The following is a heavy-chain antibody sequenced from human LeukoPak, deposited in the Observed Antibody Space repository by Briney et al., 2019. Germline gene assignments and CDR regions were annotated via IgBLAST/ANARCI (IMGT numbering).Heavy chain of an antibody. D-gene: IGHD2-15*01. Sequence: GRSLRLSCAASGFTFSNYGMHWVRQAPGKGLEWVAVIAYDGSNKYYADSVKGQFTISRDNSKNTLYLQMNSLRAEDTAVYYCAKDGYCSDGNCYPNFFDSWGQGTLVTVSS. CDR2: IAYDGSNK. CDR1: GFTFSNYG. J-gene: IGHJ4*02. V-gene: IGHV3-30*18. CDR3: AKDGYCSDGNCYPNFFDS.